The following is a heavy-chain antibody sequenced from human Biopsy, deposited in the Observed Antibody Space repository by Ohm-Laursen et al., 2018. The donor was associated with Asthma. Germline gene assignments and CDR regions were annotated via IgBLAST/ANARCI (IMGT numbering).Heavy chain of an antibody. CDR3: ARCQVGYSSGWSLLLKKIYYSGMDV. J-gene: IGHJ6*02. CDR1: GGTLSNFA. Sequence: GASVKVSCKAPGGTLSNFAISWVRQAPGQGLEWLGGIMTVFGTTNYAQKFQGRVTITADESTSTAYMEATSLRSEDTAIYYCARCQVGYSSGWSLLLKKIYYSGMDVWGQGTAVTVSS. CDR2: IMTVFGTT. D-gene: IGHD6-19*01. V-gene: IGHV1-69*13.